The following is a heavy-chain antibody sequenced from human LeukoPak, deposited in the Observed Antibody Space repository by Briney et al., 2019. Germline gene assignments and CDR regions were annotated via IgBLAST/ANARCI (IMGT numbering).Heavy chain of an antibody. CDR2: IYGGGST. Sequence: PGGSLRLSCAASGFTVSSNYMNWVRQAPGKGREWVSVIYGGGSTYYADSVKGRFTISRDNSKNSLYLQMNSLRTEDTALYYCAKADYYYGMDVWGQGTTVTVSS. V-gene: IGHV3-53*05. CDR1: GFTVSSNY. CDR3: AKADYYYGMDV. J-gene: IGHJ6*02.